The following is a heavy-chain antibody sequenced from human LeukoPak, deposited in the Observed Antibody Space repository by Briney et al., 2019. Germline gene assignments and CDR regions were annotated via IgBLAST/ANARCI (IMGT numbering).Heavy chain of an antibody. CDR1: GFTFSNYE. CDR2: ISPDSSYI. Sequence: GGSLRLSCAASGFTFSNYEMNWVRQAPGKGLEWVSSISPDSSYIYYVDSVKGRFTISRDNAKNSLYLQMNSLRAEDTAVYYCARDLPYYYYMDVWGKGTTVTVSS. CDR3: ARDLPYYYYMDV. J-gene: IGHJ6*03. V-gene: IGHV3-21*01.